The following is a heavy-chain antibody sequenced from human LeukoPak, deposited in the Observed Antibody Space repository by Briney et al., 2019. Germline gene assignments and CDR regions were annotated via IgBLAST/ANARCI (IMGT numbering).Heavy chain of an antibody. V-gene: IGHV3-30*04. CDR3: ARVSVGPYYYYYYGMDV. D-gene: IGHD3/OR15-3a*01. CDR1: RFIFSNYA. J-gene: IGHJ6*02. Sequence: PGGSLRLSCAASRFIFSNYAMHWVRQAPGKRLDWVAVISYHGRDQFYADSVKGRFTISKDNSKNTLYLQMNSLRAEDTAVYYCARVSVGPYYYYYYGMDVWGQGTTVTVSS. CDR2: ISYHGRDQ.